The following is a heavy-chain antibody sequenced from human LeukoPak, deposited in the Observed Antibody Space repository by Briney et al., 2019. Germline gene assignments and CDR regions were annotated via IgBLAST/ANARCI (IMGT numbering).Heavy chain of an antibody. Sequence: SETLSLTCTVSGGSISNYYWSWIRQPAGKGLEWIGRIYTSGSADYNPSLKSRVTMSVDTSKNQFSLKLNSVTAADTAVYYCARDNPDYDLSGYGVFDFWGQGILVTVSS. J-gene: IGHJ4*02. CDR3: ARDNPDYDLSGYGVFDF. V-gene: IGHV4-4*07. CDR2: IYTSGSA. CDR1: GGSISNYY. D-gene: IGHD3-22*01.